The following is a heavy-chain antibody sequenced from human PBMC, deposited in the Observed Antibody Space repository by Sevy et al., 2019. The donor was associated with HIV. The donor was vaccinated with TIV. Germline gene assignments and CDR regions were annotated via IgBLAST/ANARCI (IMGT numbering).Heavy chain of an antibody. CDR1: GFTFSSYG. D-gene: IGHD3-3*01. CDR2: IRYDGSNK. J-gene: IGHJ4*02. V-gene: IGHV3-30*02. Sequence: GGSLRLSCAASGFTFSSYGMHWVRQAPGNGLEWVAFIRYDGSNKYYADSVKGRFTISRDNSKNTLYLQMNSLRAEDTAVYYCAKDSGWPDYDFWSGYFSAYFDYWGQGTLVTVSS. CDR3: AKDSGWPDYDFWSGYFSAYFDY.